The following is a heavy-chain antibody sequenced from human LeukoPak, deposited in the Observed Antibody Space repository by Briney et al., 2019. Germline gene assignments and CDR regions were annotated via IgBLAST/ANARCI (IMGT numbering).Heavy chain of an antibody. CDR2: ISWNSGSI. D-gene: IGHD3-3*01. Sequence: GGSLRLSCAASGFTFDDYAMHWVRQAPGKGLEWVSGISWNSGSIGYADSVKGRFTISRDNSKNTLYLQMNSLRAEDTAVYYCAKTGPLEWPNLTYWGQGTLVTVSS. V-gene: IGHV3-9*01. CDR1: GFTFDDYA. CDR3: AKTGPLEWPNLTY. J-gene: IGHJ4*02.